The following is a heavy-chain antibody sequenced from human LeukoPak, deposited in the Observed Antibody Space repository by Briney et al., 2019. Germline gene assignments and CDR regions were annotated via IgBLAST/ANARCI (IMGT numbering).Heavy chain of an antibody. V-gene: IGHV4-59*12. CDR2: IYHSGST. CDR3: ARGYSSSWYYFDY. CDR1: GGSISGYY. Sequence: PSETLSLTCTVSGGSISGYYWSWIRQPPGKGLEWIGYIYHSGSTYYNPSLKSRVTISVDRSKNQFSLKLSSVTAADTAVYYCARGYSSSWYYFDYWGQGTLVTVSS. D-gene: IGHD6-13*01. J-gene: IGHJ4*02.